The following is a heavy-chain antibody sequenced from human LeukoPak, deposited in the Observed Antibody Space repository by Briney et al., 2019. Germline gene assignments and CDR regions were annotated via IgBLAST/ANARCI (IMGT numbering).Heavy chain of an antibody. Sequence: PGGSLRLSCAASGFTFSTYAMSWVRQAPGKGLEWVSCISASYGSTYYADSVKGRFTISRDNAKNSLYLQMNSLRAEDTAVYYCARDLSYYDSSGPYYFDYWGQGTLVTVSS. CDR1: GFTFSTYA. D-gene: IGHD3-22*01. CDR2: ISASYGST. V-gene: IGHV3-23*01. CDR3: ARDLSYYDSSGPYYFDY. J-gene: IGHJ4*02.